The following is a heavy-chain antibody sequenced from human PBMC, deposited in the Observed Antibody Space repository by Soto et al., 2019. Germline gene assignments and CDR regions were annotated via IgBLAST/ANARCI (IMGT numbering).Heavy chain of an antibody. J-gene: IGHJ4*02. Sequence: VQLLESGGGLVQPGGSLRLSCAGSGFSFSTYAMNWVRQAPGGGLERVAVITGNKGLIKYADSVKGRFTISRDNSQNVLYLQMSRLRAADTAMYYCTNIRAPDVLYPFDFWCPVTLVTVS. D-gene: IGHD3-10*02. V-gene: IGHV3-23*01. CDR3: TNIRAPDVLYPFDF. CDR2: ITGNKGLI. CDR1: GFSFSTYA.